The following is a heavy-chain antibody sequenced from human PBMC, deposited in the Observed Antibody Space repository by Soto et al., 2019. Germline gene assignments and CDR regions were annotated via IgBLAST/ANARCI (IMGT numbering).Heavy chain of an antibody. CDR3: ARDLLAVAQTEYYYYYGMDV. D-gene: IGHD6-19*01. CDR1: GDSVSSNSAT. V-gene: IGHV6-1*01. J-gene: IGHJ6*02. Sequence: PSQTLSLTCAISGDSVSSNSATWNWIRQSPSRGLEWLGRTYYRSKWYNDYAVSVKSRITINPDTSKNQFSLQLNSVTPEDTAVYYCARDLLAVAQTEYYYYYGMDVWGQGTTVTVSS. CDR2: TYYRSKWYN.